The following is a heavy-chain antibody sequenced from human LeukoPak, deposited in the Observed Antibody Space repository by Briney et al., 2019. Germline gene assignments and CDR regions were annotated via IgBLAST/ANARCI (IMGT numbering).Heavy chain of an antibody. V-gene: IGHV3-72*01. CDR2: SRNKPNRYTT. D-gene: IGHD3-9*01. CDR3: TCYYDILTGSTNPLDY. Sequence: PGGSLRLSCAASGFTLSDHHMDWVRQAPGKGLEWIGRSRNKPNRYTTEYAASVKGRFTISRDDSKSIAYLQMNSLKTEDTAVYYCTCYYDILTGSTNPLDYWGQGTLVTVSS. J-gene: IGHJ4*02. CDR1: GFTLSDHH.